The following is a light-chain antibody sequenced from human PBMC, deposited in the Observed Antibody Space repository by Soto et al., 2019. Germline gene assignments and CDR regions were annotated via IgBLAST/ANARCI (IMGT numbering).Light chain of an antibody. Sequence: EIVLTQSPAALSLSPGERATLSCRASQRISNYLAWYQQKPGQAPRLLIYDASTRATGVPARFSGSGSGTEFTLTISSLQSEDFAVYYCQQYNNWPPWTFGQGTKVDIK. V-gene: IGKV3-15*01. CDR1: QRISNY. CDR2: DAS. CDR3: QQYNNWPPWT. J-gene: IGKJ1*01.